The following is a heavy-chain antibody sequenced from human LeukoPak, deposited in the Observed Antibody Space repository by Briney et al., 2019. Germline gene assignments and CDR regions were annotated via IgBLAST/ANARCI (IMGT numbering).Heavy chain of an antibody. D-gene: IGHD2/OR15-2a*01. Sequence: PSETLSLTCTVSGGSISSYYWSWIRQPPGKGLEWIGYIYYSGSTYYNPSLKSRVTISVDTSKNQFSLKLSSVTAADTAVYYCAREIYGGGYLDYWGQGTLVTVSS. V-gene: IGHV4-59*06. CDR3: AREIYGGGYLDY. CDR1: GGSISSYY. CDR2: IYYSGST. J-gene: IGHJ4*02.